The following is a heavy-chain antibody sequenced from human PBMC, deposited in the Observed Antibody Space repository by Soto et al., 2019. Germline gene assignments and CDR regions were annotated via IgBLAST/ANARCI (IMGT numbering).Heavy chain of an antibody. CDR2: ISSSSSYI. J-gene: IGHJ6*02. D-gene: IGHD4-17*01. CDR3: ERNGDQELYYYYGMDV. Sequence: KPGGSLRLSCAASGFTFSSYSMNWVRQAPGKGLEWVSSISSSSSYIYYADSVKGRFTISRDNAKNSLYLQMNSLRAEDTAVYYCERNGDQELYYYYGMDVWGQGTTVTVSS. CDR1: GFTFSSYS. V-gene: IGHV3-21*01.